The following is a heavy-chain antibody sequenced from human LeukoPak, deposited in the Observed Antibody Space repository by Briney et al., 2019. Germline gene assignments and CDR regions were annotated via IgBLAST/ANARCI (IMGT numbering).Heavy chain of an antibody. V-gene: IGHV4-4*07. J-gene: IGHJ4*02. CDR1: GGSISSYY. CDR2: IYTSGST. Sequence: ASETLSLTCTVSGGSISSYYWSWIRQPAGKGVEWIGRIYTSGSTNYNASLKSRVSMSVDTSKNQFSLKLSSVTAADTAVFYCARENSGSYREFDYWGQGTLVTVSS. D-gene: IGHD1-26*01. CDR3: ARENSGSYREFDY.